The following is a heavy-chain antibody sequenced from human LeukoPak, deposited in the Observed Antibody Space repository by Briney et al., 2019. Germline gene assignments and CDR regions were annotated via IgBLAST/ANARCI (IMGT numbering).Heavy chain of an antibody. J-gene: IGHJ4*02. CDR3: ARDEISSGAFDY. CDR2: NYYSRRT. D-gene: IGHD6-19*01. Sequence: SETLSLTCTVSGGSISSGAYHWSCLPQPQGKDLVGVRYNYYSRRTYSNQTLKSRVTISVDTSKNQFSLKLSSVTAADTAVYYCARDEISSGAFDYWGQGTLVTVSS. V-gene: IGHV4-30-4*01. CDR1: GGSISSGAYH.